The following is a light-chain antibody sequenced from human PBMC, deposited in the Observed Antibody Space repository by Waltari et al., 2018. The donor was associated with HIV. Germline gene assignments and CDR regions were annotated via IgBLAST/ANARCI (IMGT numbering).Light chain of an antibody. CDR1: QGIRNY. V-gene: IGKV1-27*01. CDR3: QKYNSAPPFT. CDR2: RAS. Sequence: DIQMTQSPSSLSAYVGDRVTITCRASQGIRNYLAWYQQKPGKVPELLIYRASTLQSGVPSRFSGSGSVTDFTLTISSLQPEDVATYYCQKYNSAPPFTFGPGTKVDIK. J-gene: IGKJ3*01.